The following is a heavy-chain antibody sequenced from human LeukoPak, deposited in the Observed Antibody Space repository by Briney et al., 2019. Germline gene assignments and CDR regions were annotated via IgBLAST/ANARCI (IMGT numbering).Heavy chain of an antibody. CDR3: ARGDSGYFFYYGLDV. D-gene: IGHD3-10*01. CDR2: MNPNSGNT. CDR1: GYTFTNYD. Sequence: EASVTVSCKASGYTFTNYDINWVRQATGQGLEWMGWMNPNSGNTGYAQKFQDRVTMTRNTSISTAYMELTRLTSEDTAVYYCARGDSGYFFYYGLDVWGQGTTVTVSS. J-gene: IGHJ6*02. V-gene: IGHV1-8*01.